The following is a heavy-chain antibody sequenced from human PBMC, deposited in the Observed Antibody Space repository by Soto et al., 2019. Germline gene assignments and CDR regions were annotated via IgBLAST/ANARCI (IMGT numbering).Heavy chain of an antibody. CDR2: ISGSGGST. J-gene: IGHJ2*01. D-gene: IGHD3-9*01. CDR3: VKTPIAYILTGYQGYFDL. V-gene: IGHV3-23*01. Sequence: EVQLLESGGGLVQPGGSLRLSCAASGFTFSSYAMSWVRQAPGKGLEWVSAISGSGGSTYYADSVKGRFTISRDNSKNTLYLPMNSLRAEDTAVYYCVKTPIAYILTGYQGYFDLWGRGTLVTVSS. CDR1: GFTFSSYA.